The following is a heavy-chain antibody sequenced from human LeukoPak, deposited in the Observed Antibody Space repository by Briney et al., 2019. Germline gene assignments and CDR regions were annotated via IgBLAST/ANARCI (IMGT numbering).Heavy chain of an antibody. CDR1: GFTFSSHA. V-gene: IGHV3-23*01. CDR3: AKALFRYHYYAMDV. J-gene: IGHJ6*02. D-gene: IGHD3-10*01. Sequence: GASLRLSCAASGFTFSSHAMNWVRQAPGKGLEWVSVISDSGASTYHADSVKGRFTISRDNSKNTLYLQMNSLRVEDTAVYYCAKALFRYHYYAMDVWGQGATVTVSS. CDR2: ISDSGAST.